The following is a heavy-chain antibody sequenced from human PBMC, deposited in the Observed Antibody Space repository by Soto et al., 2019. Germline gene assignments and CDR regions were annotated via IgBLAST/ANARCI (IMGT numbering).Heavy chain of an antibody. CDR2: ISAYNGDT. Sequence: ASVKVSCKASGYTFKNYGINWVRQAPGRGLEWVAWISAYNGDTSYGQHFQGRVTVTTETLTNTAYMELRSLRPDDTAVYFCVLGGLETGYYRDMDYWGQGTLVTVSS. D-gene: IGHD3-9*01. CDR3: VLGGLETGYYRDMDY. CDR1: GYTFKNYG. J-gene: IGHJ4*02. V-gene: IGHV1-18*04.